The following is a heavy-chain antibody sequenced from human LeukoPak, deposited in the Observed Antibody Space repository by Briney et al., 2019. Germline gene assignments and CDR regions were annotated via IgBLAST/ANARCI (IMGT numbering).Heavy chain of an antibody. CDR1: GGSISSYH. CDR3: ARYYCTNTVCYYFDY. D-gene: IGHD2-8*01. J-gene: IGHJ4*02. V-gene: IGHV4-59*08. Sequence: SETLSLTCTVSGGSISSYHWSWIRQPPGKGLEWIGYIYYSGSTNYNPSLKSRVTISVDTSKNQFSLKLSSVTAADTAVYYCARYYCTNTVCYYFDYWGQGTLVTVSS. CDR2: IYYSGST.